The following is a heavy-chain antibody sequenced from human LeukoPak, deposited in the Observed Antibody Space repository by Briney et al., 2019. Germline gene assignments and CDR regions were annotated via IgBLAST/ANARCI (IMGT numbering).Heavy chain of an antibody. CDR2: ITPILGVT. Sequence: VASVKVSCKASGGTFSNYAISWVRQAAGQGLEWMGRITPILGVTNDAQKFQGRVTITADTSTTTVYMELSSLRSEDTAVYYCARDSGSVVSGDAFDIWGQGTMVTVSS. CDR1: GGTFSNYA. J-gene: IGHJ3*02. D-gene: IGHD4-23*01. V-gene: IGHV1-69*04. CDR3: ARDSGSVVSGDAFDI.